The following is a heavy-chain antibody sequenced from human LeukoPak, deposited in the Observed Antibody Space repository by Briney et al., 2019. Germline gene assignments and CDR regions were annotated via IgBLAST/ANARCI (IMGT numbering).Heavy chain of an antibody. V-gene: IGHV4-59*08. CDR3: ARRGLNRQNFDY. CDR1: DDSINNNY. D-gene: IGHD3-16*01. Sequence: SETLSLTCTVSDDSINNNYWSWIRQPPGKELECIGYIHYSGSTNYNPSLKSRVTISIDTSKNQFSLKLNSVTAADTAAYYCARRGLNRQNFDYWGQGTLVTVSS. J-gene: IGHJ4*02. CDR2: IHYSGST.